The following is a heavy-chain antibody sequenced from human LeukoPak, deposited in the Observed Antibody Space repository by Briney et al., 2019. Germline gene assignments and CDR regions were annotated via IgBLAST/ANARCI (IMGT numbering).Heavy chain of an antibody. CDR1: GYTFTSYY. J-gene: IGHJ4*02. Sequence: ASVKVSCKASGYTFTSYYMHWVRQAPGQGLEWMGIINPSGGSTSYAQKFQGRVTMTRDMSTSTVYMELSSLRSEDTAVYYCARASFVLMVYAIPQFDYWGQGTLVTVSS. CDR2: INPSGGST. D-gene: IGHD2-8*01. V-gene: IGHV1-46*01. CDR3: ARASFVLMVYAIPQFDY.